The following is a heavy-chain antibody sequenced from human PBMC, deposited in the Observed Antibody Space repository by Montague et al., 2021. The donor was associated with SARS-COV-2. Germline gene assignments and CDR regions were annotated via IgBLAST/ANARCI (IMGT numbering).Heavy chain of an antibody. J-gene: IGHJ4*02. V-gene: IGHV4-39*01. Sequence: SETLSLTCTVSGGSISSSSYYWGWIRQPPGKGLEWIGSIFYSGSTDYNPSLKSRVTISVDTSKNQFSLKLSSVTAADTAVYCCASMVRAQVYYLDYWGQGTLVTVSS. CDR3: ASMVRAQVYYLDY. D-gene: IGHD3-10*01. CDR1: GGSISSSSYY. CDR2: IFYSGST.